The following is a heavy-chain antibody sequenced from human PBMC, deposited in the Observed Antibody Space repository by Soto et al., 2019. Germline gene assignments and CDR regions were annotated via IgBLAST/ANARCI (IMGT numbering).Heavy chain of an antibody. CDR1: GGSISSSSYY. Sequence: SETLSLTCTVSGGSISSSSYYWGWIRQPPGKGLEWIGNVYYGGSTYYNPSLKSRVTISVETSKSQFSLKLSSVTAADTAVYYCAGGDYYHSSGYYFYYYTMDGWGQGTTDTVSS. CDR3: AGGDYYHSSGYYFYYYTMDG. V-gene: IGHV4-39*01. D-gene: IGHD3-22*01. CDR2: VYYGGST. J-gene: IGHJ6*02.